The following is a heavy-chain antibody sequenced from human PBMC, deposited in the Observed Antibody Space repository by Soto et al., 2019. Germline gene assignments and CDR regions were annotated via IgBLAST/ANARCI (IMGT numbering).Heavy chain of an antibody. J-gene: IGHJ5*02. V-gene: IGHV1-69*01. Sequence: QVQLVQSGAEVRKPGSSVKVSCKASGGTFNSYAINWVRQAPGQGLEWMGGIIPIFGTPKYAQNFQGGVTITADESTSTVYMELSSRTSEDTAVYYCARAIAWFGREGENWFDPWGQGNRVSVSS. CDR3: ARAIAWFGREGENWFDP. CDR2: IIPIFGTP. CDR1: GGTFNSYA. D-gene: IGHD3-10*01.